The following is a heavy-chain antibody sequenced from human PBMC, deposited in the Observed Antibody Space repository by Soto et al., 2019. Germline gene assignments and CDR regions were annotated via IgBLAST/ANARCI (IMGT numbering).Heavy chain of an antibody. CDR2: ISSTSEYI. CDR3: AMGGYSYGFEY. CDR1: GFTFSTYS. J-gene: IGHJ4*02. V-gene: IGHV3-21*01. D-gene: IGHD5-18*01. Sequence: PGGSLRLSCLASGFTFSTYSMNWVRQAPGKGLEWVASISSTSEYIYYADSAKGRLTISRDNAKNSLYLQMNRLRTEDTAVYFCAMGGYSYGFEYWGQGTLVTVSS.